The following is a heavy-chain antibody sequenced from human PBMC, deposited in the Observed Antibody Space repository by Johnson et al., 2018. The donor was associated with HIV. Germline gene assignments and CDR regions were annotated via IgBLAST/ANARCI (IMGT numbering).Heavy chain of an antibody. CDR1: GFTVSSNY. J-gene: IGHJ3*02. Sequence: VQLVESGGGLIQPGGSLRLSCAASGFTVSSNYMSWVRQAPGKGLEWVSVMSFDGNNRYYADSVKGRFTISRDNSKNTLYLQMNSLRPDDTAVYYCARDSSNSFRFEMYAFDIWGQGTKVTVSS. D-gene: IGHD6-6*01. CDR2: MSFDGNNR. CDR3: ARDSSNSFRFEMYAFDI. V-gene: IGHV3-66*03.